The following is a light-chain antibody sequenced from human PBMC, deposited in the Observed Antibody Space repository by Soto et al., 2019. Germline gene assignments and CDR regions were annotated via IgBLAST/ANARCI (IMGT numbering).Light chain of an antibody. V-gene: IGKV3-11*01. CDR3: QQRSKWRT. J-gene: IGKJ1*01. Sequence: IMLTQYPATLSLSLGETATLSGRASQSVSGYLAWYQQKPGQAPRLLIYDASKRATGIPARFSGSGCGTDFTLTISSLEPEDFAVYYCQQRSKWRTFGQGTKVDIK. CDR1: QSVSGY. CDR2: DAS.